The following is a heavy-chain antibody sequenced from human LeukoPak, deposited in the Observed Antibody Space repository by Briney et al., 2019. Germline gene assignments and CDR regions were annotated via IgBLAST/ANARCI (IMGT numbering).Heavy chain of an antibody. CDR3: AREKYCTPTDCLHGRFYFNS. V-gene: IGHV3-30*03. Sequence: PGGSLRLPCVASGFTFSSYGMHWVRQAPGKGLEWVAVISYDGNDKYYADSVKGRFSISRDNSKSALYLQMNTLRAEDTAVYYCAREKYCTPTDCLHGRFYFNSWGQGTPVTVSS. D-gene: IGHD2-8*01. CDR2: ISYDGNDK. J-gene: IGHJ4*02. CDR1: GFTFSSYG.